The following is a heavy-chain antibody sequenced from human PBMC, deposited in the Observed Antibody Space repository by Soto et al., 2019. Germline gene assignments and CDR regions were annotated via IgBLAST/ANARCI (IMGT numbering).Heavy chain of an antibody. Sequence: ASVKVSFKASGYTFTSYGISWVRQAPGQGLEWMGWISAYNGNTNYAQKLQGRVTMTTDTSTSTAYMELRSLRSDDTAVYYCARGRSITMVRGVILFDYWGQGTLVTVSS. CDR2: ISAYNGNT. CDR3: ARGRSITMVRGVILFDY. D-gene: IGHD3-10*01. V-gene: IGHV1-18*01. CDR1: GYTFTSYG. J-gene: IGHJ4*02.